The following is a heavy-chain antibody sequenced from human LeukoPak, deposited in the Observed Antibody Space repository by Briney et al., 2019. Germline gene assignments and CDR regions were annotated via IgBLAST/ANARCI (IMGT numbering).Heavy chain of an antibody. CDR1: GYTFTGYY. Sequence: ASVKVSCKASGYTFTGYYMHWVRQAPGQGLEWMGWINPNSGGTNYAQKFQGRVTMTRDTSISTAYMELSRLRSDDTAVYYCARVADDCSNTSCFDPSPFFDYWGQGTLVTVSS. J-gene: IGHJ4*02. CDR3: ARVADDCSNTSCFDPSPFFDY. V-gene: IGHV1-2*02. D-gene: IGHD2-2*01. CDR2: INPNSGGT.